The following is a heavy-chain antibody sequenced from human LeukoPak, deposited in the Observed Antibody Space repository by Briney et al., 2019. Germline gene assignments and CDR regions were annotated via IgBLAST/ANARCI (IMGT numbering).Heavy chain of an antibody. D-gene: IGHD5-18*01. CDR3: AKAGGYSYAKGNWFDP. CDR1: GFTFSSYA. J-gene: IGHJ5*02. Sequence: QPGGSLRLSCAASGFTFSSYAMSWVRQAPGKGLEWVSAISGSGGSTYYADSVKGRFTISRDNSKNTLYLQMNSLRAEDTAVYYCAKAGGYSYAKGNWFDPWGQGTLVTVSS. V-gene: IGHV3-23*01. CDR2: ISGSGGST.